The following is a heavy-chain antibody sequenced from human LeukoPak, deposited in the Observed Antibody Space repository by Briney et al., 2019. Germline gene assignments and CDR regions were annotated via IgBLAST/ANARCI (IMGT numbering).Heavy chain of an antibody. CDR1: GGSISSSSYY. CDR3: ARVLRYCSGGNCYSGGLGYMDV. J-gene: IGHJ6*03. D-gene: IGHD2-15*01. Sequence: SQTLSLTCTVSGGSISSSSYYWSWIRQPAGKGLEWIGRIYTSGSTNYNPSLKSRVTISVDTSKNQFSLKLSSVTAADTAVYYCARVLRYCSGGNCYSGGLGYMDVWGKGTTVTISS. CDR2: IYTSGST. V-gene: IGHV4-61*02.